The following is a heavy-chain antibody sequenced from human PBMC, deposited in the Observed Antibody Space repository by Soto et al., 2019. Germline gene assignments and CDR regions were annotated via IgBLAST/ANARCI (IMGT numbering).Heavy chain of an antibody. CDR1: GFSVSARGVG. Sequence: SGPTLVNPTQTLTLTCALSGFSVSARGVGVGWTRQPPGKALEWLAIIYWNDDKLYRPSLQSRLTITKDTSKNQVVLTMTNMDPVDTATYYCAHSPWGAAPDYWGQGTPVTVSS. CDR3: AHSPWGAAPDY. CDR2: IYWNDDK. D-gene: IGHD3-16*01. J-gene: IGHJ4*02. V-gene: IGHV2-5*01.